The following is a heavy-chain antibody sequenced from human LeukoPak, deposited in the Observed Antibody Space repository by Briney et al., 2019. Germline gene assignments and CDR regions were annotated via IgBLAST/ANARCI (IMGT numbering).Heavy chain of an antibody. CDR2: ISYDGSNK. Sequence: GGSLRPSCAASGFTFSSYGMHWVRQAPGKGLEWVAVISYDGSNKYYADSVRGRFTISRDNSKNTLYLQMNSLRAEDTALYYCAKDLWTYGSGSSVDYWGQGTLVTVSS. D-gene: IGHD3-10*01. J-gene: IGHJ4*02. V-gene: IGHV3-30*18. CDR1: GFTFSSYG. CDR3: AKDLWTYGSGSSVDY.